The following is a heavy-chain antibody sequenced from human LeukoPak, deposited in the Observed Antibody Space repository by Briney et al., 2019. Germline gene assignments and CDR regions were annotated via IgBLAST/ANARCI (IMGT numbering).Heavy chain of an antibody. CDR1: GFTFSSYG. CDR2: ISGSGGST. Sequence: GGSLRLSCAASGFTFSSYGMHWVRQAPGKGLEWVSGISGSGGSTYYADSVKGRFTISRDNSKNTLYLQMNSLRADDTAVYYCARLNYYDSSGFYYYFYGMDVWGQGTTVTVSS. V-gene: IGHV3-23*01. J-gene: IGHJ6*02. CDR3: ARLNYYDSSGFYYYFYGMDV. D-gene: IGHD3-22*01.